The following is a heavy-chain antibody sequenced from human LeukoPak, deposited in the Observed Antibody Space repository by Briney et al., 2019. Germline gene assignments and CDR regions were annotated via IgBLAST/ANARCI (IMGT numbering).Heavy chain of an antibody. Sequence: SETLSLTCTVSGDSISSYYWTWIRQPPGKGLEWIGYIYYSASTNYNPSLKSRVTISADTSKNQFSLKLSSVTAADTAVYYCARGSWGGLNIWGQGAMVTVSS. CDR3: ARGSWGGLNI. V-gene: IGHV4-59*08. CDR1: GDSISSYY. J-gene: IGHJ3*02. CDR2: IYYSAST. D-gene: IGHD1-26*01.